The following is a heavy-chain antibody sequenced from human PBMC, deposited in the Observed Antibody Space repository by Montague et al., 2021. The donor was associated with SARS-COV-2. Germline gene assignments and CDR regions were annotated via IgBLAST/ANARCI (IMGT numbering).Heavy chain of an antibody. CDR3: ARRLDYWDSSGQRRHFDY. CDR2: ISYHGNT. V-gene: IGHV4-39*01. J-gene: IGHJ4*02. CDR1: GDSISSSSYD. Sequence: ETLSLTCTVSGDSISSSSYDWGWIRRPPGKGLEWIGHISYHGNTNYNPSLKSRVTISIDTSRNQFSLKVSSVTATDTAIYYCARRLDYWDSSGQRRHFDYWGQGTLVTVS. D-gene: IGHD3-22*01.